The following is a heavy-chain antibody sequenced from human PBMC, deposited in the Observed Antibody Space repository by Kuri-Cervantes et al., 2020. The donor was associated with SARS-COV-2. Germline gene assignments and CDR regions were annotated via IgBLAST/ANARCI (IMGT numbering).Heavy chain of an antibody. J-gene: IGHJ4*02. V-gene: IGHV3-33*06. Sequence: GESLKISCAASGFTFSSYGMHWVRQAPGKGLEWVAVIWYDGSNKYYADSVKGRFTISRDNSKNSLYLQMNSLRAEDTAVYYRAKDSGYYDSSGYYRYWGQGTLVTVSS. CDR3: AKDSGYYDSSGYYRY. CDR2: IWYDGSNK. CDR1: GFTFSSYG. D-gene: IGHD3-22*01.